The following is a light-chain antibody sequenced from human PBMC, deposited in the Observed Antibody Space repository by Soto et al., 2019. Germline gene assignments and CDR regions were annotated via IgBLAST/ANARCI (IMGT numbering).Light chain of an antibody. V-gene: IGKV3-11*01. CDR3: QHRSDGRT. CDR1: QSVSSY. CDR2: DAS. J-gene: IGKJ1*01. Sequence: EIVLTQSPATLSLSPGERATLSCRASQSVSSYLAWYQQKPGQAPRLLIYDASNRATGIPARFSGSGSGTDFTLTISGLEPEDFAVYYCQHRSDGRTFGQGTKVEIK.